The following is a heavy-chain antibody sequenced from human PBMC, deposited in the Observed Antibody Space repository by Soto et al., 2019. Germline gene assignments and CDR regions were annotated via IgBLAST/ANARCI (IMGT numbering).Heavy chain of an antibody. CDR2: ISYDGSNK. CDR1: GFTFSSYA. Sequence: PGGSLRLSCAASGFTFSSYAMHWVRQAPGKGLEWVAVISYDGSNKYYADSVKGRFTISRDNSKNTLYLQMNSLRAEDTAVYYCARDQGLGYDILTGLNSVYGMDVWGQGTTVTVSS. D-gene: IGHD3-9*01. J-gene: IGHJ6*02. CDR3: ARDQGLGYDILTGLNSVYGMDV. V-gene: IGHV3-30-3*01.